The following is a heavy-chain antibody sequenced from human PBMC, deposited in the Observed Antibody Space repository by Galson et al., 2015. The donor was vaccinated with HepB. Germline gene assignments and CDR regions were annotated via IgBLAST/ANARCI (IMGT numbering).Heavy chain of an antibody. V-gene: IGHV1-2*06. Sequence: SVKVSCKASGYTFTGYYMHWVRQAPGQGLEWMGRINPNSGGTNYAQRFQGRVTMTRDTSISTAYVELNSLRSDDTAVYYCARGRYCSGGSCYSPFDSWGQGTLVTVSS. CDR1: GYTFTGYY. J-gene: IGHJ4*02. CDR2: INPNSGGT. CDR3: ARGRYCSGGSCYSPFDS. D-gene: IGHD2-15*01.